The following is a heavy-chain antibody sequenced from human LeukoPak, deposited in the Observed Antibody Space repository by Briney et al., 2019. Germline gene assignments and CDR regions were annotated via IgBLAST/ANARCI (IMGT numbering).Heavy chain of an antibody. D-gene: IGHD4-17*01. Sequence: SVKVSCKASGGTFSSYAISWVRQAPGQGLEWMGGIIPIFGTANYAQKFQGRVTITADESTSAAYMELSSLRSEDTAVYYCARDAIWDDYGDYGLLDYWGQGTLVTVSS. CDR1: GGTFSSYA. V-gene: IGHV1-69*13. J-gene: IGHJ4*02. CDR2: IIPIFGTA. CDR3: ARDAIWDDYGDYGLLDY.